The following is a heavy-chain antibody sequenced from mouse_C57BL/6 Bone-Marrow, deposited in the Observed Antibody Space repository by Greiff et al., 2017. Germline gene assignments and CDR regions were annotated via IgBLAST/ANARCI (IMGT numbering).Heavy chain of an antibody. CDR2: IDPSDSYT. J-gene: IGHJ2*01. V-gene: IGHV1-50*01. CDR1: GYTFTSYW. Sequence: QVQLQQPGAELVKPGASVKLSCKASGYTFTSYWMQWVKQRPGQGLEWIGEIDPSDSYTNYNQKFKGKATLTVDTASSTAYMQLSSLTSEDSAVYYCARERWLDYFDYWGQGTTLTVSS. CDR3: ARERWLDYFDY. D-gene: IGHD2-3*01.